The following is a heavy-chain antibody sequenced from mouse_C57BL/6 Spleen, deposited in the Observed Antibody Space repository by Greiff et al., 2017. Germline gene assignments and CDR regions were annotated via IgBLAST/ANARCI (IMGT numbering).Heavy chain of an antibody. CDR2: IDPANGNT. CDR3: ARSFTTGVAMDY. J-gene: IGHJ4*01. Sequence: EVQLQESVAELVRPGASVKLSCTASGFYIKNTYMPWVQQRPEQGLEWIGRIDPANGNTKYAPKFQGKATITAATSTNTAYLQLSSLTSEDTAIYYCARSFTTGVAMDYWGQGTSVTVSS. CDR1: GFYIKNTY. V-gene: IGHV14-3*01.